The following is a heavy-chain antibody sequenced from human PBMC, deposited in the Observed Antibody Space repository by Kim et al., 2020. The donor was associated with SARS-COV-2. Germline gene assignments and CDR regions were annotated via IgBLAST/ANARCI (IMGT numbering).Heavy chain of an antibody. Sequence: GGSLRLSCAATGFIFNNYAMTWVRQAPEQGLEWVSAISGSGHLTFFADSVKGRFTISRDNSKNTLYLQMNRLRADDTAVYYCAKGKGSPYYFDYWGRGTLVTVSS. D-gene: IGHD6-13*01. CDR2: ISGSGHLT. CDR3: AKGKGSPYYFDY. V-gene: IGHV3-23*01. CDR1: GFIFNNYA. J-gene: IGHJ4*02.